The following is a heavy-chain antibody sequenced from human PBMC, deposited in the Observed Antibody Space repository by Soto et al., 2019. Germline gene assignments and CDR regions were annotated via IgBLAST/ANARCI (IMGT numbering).Heavy chain of an antibody. CDR3: ARHTKTAMIAR. CDR2: IYYSGST. CDR1: GGSISSYY. D-gene: IGHD5-18*01. Sequence: SETLSLTCTVSGGSISSYYYSWIRQPPGKGLEWIGYIYYSGSTSYNPSLESRVTISVDTSKNQVSLKLSSVTAADTAVYYCARHTKTAMIARWRQGTLVTVSS. J-gene: IGHJ4*02. V-gene: IGHV4-59*08.